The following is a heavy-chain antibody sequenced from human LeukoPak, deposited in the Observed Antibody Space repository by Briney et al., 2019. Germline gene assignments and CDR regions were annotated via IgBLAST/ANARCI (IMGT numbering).Heavy chain of an antibody. CDR3: ARGDYYMDV. CDR2: ISYSGST. Sequence: PSQTLSLTCTVSSGSISSGPYYWTWIRQHPGKDLEWIGYISYSGSTDYNPSLRSRITISVDTSKNQFSLKLSSVTVADSAVYYCARGDYYMDVWGKGTTVTVSS. J-gene: IGHJ6*03. V-gene: IGHV4-31*03. CDR1: SGSISSGPYY.